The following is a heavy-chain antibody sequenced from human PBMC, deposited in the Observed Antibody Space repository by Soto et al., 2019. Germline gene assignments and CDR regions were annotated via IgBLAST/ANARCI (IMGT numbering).Heavy chain of an antibody. V-gene: IGHV4-39*07. D-gene: IGHD2-2*01. CDR2: IYYSGST. CDR1: GGSISSSSYY. J-gene: IGHJ6*02. Sequence: SETLSLTCTVSGGSISSSSYYWGWIRQPPGKGLEWIGCIYYSGSTYYNPSLKSRVTISVDTSKNQFSLKLSSVTAADTAVYYCARGGVQLEPYYYYYGMDVWGQGTTVTVS. CDR3: ARGGVQLEPYYYYYGMDV.